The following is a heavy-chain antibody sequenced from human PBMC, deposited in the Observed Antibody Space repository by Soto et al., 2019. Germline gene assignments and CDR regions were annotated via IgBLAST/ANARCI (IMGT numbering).Heavy chain of an antibody. Sequence: LRLSCAASGFTFSSYGMHWVRQAPGKGLEWVAVISYDGSNKYYADSVKGRFTISRDNSKNTLYLQMNSLRAEDTAVYYCAKDRSSSWYRELDYWGQGTLVTVSS. D-gene: IGHD6-13*01. CDR2: ISYDGSNK. CDR1: GFTFSSYG. J-gene: IGHJ4*02. V-gene: IGHV3-30*18. CDR3: AKDRSSSWYRELDY.